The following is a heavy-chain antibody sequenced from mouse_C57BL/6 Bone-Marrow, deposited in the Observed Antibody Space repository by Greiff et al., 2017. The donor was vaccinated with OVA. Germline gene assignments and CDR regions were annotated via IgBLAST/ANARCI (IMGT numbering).Heavy chain of an antibody. V-gene: IGHV1-76*01. D-gene: IGHD1-1*01. Sequence: QVQLQQSGAELVRPGASVKLSCKASGYTFTDYYINWVKQRPGQGLEWIARIYPGSGNTYYNEKFKGKATLTAEKSSSTAYMQLSSLTSEDSAVYFCARLGTTVVATRNYYAMDYWGQGTSVTVSS. J-gene: IGHJ4*01. CDR2: IYPGSGNT. CDR3: ARLGTTVVATRNYYAMDY. CDR1: GYTFTDYY.